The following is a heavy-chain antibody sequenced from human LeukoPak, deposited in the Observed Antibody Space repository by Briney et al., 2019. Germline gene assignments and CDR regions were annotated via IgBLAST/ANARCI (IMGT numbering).Heavy chain of an antibody. Sequence: GGSLRLSCAASGLTFSNAWMSWVRQTPGKGLVWVSRINTDGSSTNYADSVKGRFTISRDNAKNTLYLQMNSLRAEDTAVYYCARDPKPYCSGGTCYYYWFDPWGQGTLVTVSS. CDR3: ARDPKPYCSGGTCYYYWFDP. J-gene: IGHJ5*02. V-gene: IGHV3-74*01. CDR1: GLTFSNAW. CDR2: INTDGSST. D-gene: IGHD2-15*01.